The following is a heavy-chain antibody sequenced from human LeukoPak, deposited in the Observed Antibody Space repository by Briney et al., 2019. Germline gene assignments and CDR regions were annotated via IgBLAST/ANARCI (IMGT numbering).Heavy chain of an antibody. CDR1: GYTFTSYD. CDR3: ARVSYSSGWYYFDY. J-gene: IGHJ4*02. V-gene: IGHV1-8*01. CDR2: MNPNSGNT. Sequence: GASVKVSCKASGYTFTSYDINWVRQATGQGLEWMGWMNPNSGNTGYAQKLQGRVTMTTDTSTSTAYMELRSLRSDDTAVYYCARVSYSSGWYYFDYWGQGTLVTVSS. D-gene: IGHD6-19*01.